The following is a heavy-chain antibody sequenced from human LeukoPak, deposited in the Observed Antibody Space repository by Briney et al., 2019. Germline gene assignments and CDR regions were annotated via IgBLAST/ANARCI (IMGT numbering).Heavy chain of an antibody. CDR1: GFTFSSYE. J-gene: IGHJ4*02. CDR2: ISSSGSTI. Sequence: GGSLRLSCAASGFTFSSYEMHWVRQAPGKGLEWVSYISSSGSTIYYADSVKGRFTISRDNSKNTLYLQMNSLRAEDTAVYYCARDPGYFDYWGQGTLVTVSS. V-gene: IGHV3-48*03. CDR3: ARDPGYFDY.